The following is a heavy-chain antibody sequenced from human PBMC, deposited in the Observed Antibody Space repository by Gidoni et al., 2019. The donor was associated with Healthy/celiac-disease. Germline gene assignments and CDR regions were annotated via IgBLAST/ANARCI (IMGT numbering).Heavy chain of an antibody. Sequence: QVQLQESGPGLVKPSQTLSLTCTVSGGSISSGAYYWSWIRQPPGKGLEWIGYIYYSGSTYYNPSLKSRVTISVDTSKNQFSLKLSSVTAADTAVYYCARDNYYGSGSYSTNWFDPWGQGTLVTVSS. CDR2: IYYSGST. CDR3: ARDNYYGSGSYSTNWFDP. D-gene: IGHD3-10*01. J-gene: IGHJ5*02. CDR1: GGSISSGAYY. V-gene: IGHV4-30-4*01.